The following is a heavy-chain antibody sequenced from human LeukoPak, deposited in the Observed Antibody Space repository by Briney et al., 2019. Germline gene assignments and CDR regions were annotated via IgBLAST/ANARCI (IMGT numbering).Heavy chain of an antibody. CDR1: GFTFSSYA. CDR3: ARAQSATFHGDYPGY. J-gene: IGHJ4*02. Sequence: PGRSLRLSCAASGFTFSSYAMHWVRQAPGKGLEWVAVISYDGSNKYYADSVKGRFTISRDNSKNTLYLQMNSLRVEDTAVYYCARAQSATFHGDYPGYWGQGTLVTASS. V-gene: IGHV3-30*04. D-gene: IGHD4-17*01. CDR2: ISYDGSNK.